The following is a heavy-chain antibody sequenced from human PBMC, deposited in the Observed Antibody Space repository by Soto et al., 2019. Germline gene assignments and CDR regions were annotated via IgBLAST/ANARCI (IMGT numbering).Heavy chain of an antibody. D-gene: IGHD4-4*01. Sequence: QVQLVESGGGVVQPGRSLRLSCAASGFTFSSYAMHWVRQAPGKGLEWVAGIAYDGSNKYYADSVKGRFTISRDNSKNTLYRQMNSLRAEYTAVYYCARPLWRDDYNWGYFDLWGRGTLVTVSS. CDR1: GFTFSSYA. CDR2: IAYDGSNK. CDR3: ARPLWRDDYNWGYFDL. V-gene: IGHV3-30-3*01. J-gene: IGHJ2*01.